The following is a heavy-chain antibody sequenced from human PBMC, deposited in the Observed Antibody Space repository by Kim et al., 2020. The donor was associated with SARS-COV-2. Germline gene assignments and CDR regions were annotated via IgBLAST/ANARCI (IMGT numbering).Heavy chain of an antibody. J-gene: IGHJ6*03. Sequence: SETLSLTCTVSGGSISSSSYYWGWIRQPPGKGLEWIGSIYYSGSTYYNPSLKSRVTISVDTSKNQFSLKLSSVTAADTAVYYCASGGGYSYGYYYYYMDVWGEGSTVTVSS. V-gene: IGHV4-39*01. CDR3: ASGGGYSYGYYYYYMDV. D-gene: IGHD5-18*01. CDR2: IYYSGST. CDR1: GGSISSSSYY.